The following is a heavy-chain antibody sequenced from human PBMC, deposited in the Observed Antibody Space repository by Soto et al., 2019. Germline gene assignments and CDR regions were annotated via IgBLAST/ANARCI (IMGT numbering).Heavy chain of an antibody. J-gene: IGHJ6*02. CDR2: ISYDGNNK. CDR1: GFTFSSYA. CDR3: ARDGWLYYDSTSQGMDV. Sequence: SLRLSCAASGFTFSSYAIHWVRQAPGKGLEWLAVISYDGNNKNYADSVKGRFTISRDNSKNTLYLQMNSLRAEDTSVYYCARDGWLYYDSTSQGMDVWGQGTTVTVSS. V-gene: IGHV3-30-3*01. D-gene: IGHD3-22*01.